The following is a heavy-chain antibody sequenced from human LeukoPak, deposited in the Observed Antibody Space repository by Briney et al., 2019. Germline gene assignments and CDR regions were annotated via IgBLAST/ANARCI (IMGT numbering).Heavy chain of an antibody. CDR3: ASYSSESYYYYYMDV. Sequence: GASVKVSCKVSGYTLTELSMHWVRQAPGKGLEWMGGFDPEDGETIYAQKFQGRVTMTEDTSTDTAYMELSSLRSEDTAVYYCASYSSESYYYYYMDVCGKGTTVTVSS. CDR2: FDPEDGET. J-gene: IGHJ6*03. CDR1: GYTLTELS. D-gene: IGHD6-25*01. V-gene: IGHV1-24*01.